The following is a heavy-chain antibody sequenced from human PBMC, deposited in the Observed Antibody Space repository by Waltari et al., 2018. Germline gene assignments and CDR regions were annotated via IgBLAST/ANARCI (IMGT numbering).Heavy chain of an antibody. CDR3: AKVARVAGYYYTGMDV. CDR1: GFNFLSYG. J-gene: IGHJ6*02. CDR2: ISYEGSTK. Sequence: QVLLVESGGGVVQPGRSLRLSCAASGFNFLSYGMHWVRQAPGKGPEWVAGISYEGSTKYYADSVKGRFTISRDNSMHTLDLQMNNLRHEDTGVYYCAKVARVAGYYYTGMDVWGQGTTVTVS. V-gene: IGHV3-30*18. D-gene: IGHD6-19*01.